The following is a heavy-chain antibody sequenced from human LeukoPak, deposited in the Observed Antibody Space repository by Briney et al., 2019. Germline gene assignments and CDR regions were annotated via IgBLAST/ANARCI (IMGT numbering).Heavy chain of an antibody. D-gene: IGHD3-3*01. V-gene: IGHV3-23*01. J-gene: IGHJ4*02. CDR2: ISGSGGST. CDR1: GFTFSSYA. Sequence: PGASLRLSCAASGFTFSSYAMSWVRQAPGKGLEWVSAISGSGGSTYYADPVKGRFTIPRDNSKNTLYLQMNSLRAEDTAVYYCAKAPPKGYDFWSGYSHFDYWGQGTLVTVSS. CDR3: AKAPPKGYDFWSGYSHFDY.